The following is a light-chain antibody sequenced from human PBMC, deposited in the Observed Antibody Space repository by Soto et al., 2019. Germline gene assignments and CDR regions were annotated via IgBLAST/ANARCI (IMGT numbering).Light chain of an antibody. CDR1: QSVSSNY. CDR3: QQDYNLPRT. CDR2: GAS. Sequence: EIVVTQSPATLSLSPGERATLSCRASQSVSSNYLSWYQQKPGQAPRLLIYGASTRATGIPVRFSGSGSGTDFTLTISSLQPEDFAVYYCQQDYNLPRTFGGGTKFEIK. V-gene: IGKV3D-7*01. J-gene: IGKJ4*01.